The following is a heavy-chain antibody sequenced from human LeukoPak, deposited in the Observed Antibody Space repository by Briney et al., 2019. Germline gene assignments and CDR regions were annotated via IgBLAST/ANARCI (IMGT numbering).Heavy chain of an antibody. Sequence: RGSLRLSCAASGFTPSSYWTSWARPVPEKGLGWVANIKQDGSEKYYVDSVKGRFIISRDNADNSLSLQMNSLRVEDTAVDYCATYRVPGYWGQGTLVTVSS. CDR2: IKQDGSEK. J-gene: IGHJ4*02. CDR1: GFTPSSYW. CDR3: ATYRVPGY. V-gene: IGHV3-7*03. D-gene: IGHD2-2*03.